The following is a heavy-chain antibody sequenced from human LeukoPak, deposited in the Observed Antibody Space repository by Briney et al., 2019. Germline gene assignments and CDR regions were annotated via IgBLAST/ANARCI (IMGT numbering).Heavy chain of an antibody. D-gene: IGHD7-27*01. Sequence: GASVKVSCKASGYTFTNYYIHWVRQAPGQGLEWMGLINPGGDDTDYAQNLQGSVTMTRDTSISTAYMELRRLRSDDTAVYYCVGHWGSNHAFDIWGPGKLVTVSS. J-gene: IGHJ3*02. V-gene: IGHV1-2*02. CDR1: GYTFTNYY. CDR3: VGHWGSNHAFDI. CDR2: INPGGDDT.